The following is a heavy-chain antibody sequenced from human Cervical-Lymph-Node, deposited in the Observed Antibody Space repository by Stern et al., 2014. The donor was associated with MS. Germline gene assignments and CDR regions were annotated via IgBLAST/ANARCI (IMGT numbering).Heavy chain of an antibody. CDR3: ARVEACCSSSCDHAFDI. J-gene: IGHJ3*02. CDR2: INTDSGNP. Sequence: QAQLAESGSELKKPGASVKVACMASGYTFTSYGMNWVRQDPGQGLEWMGWINTDSGNPTFAQGFTGRFVFSLDTSVSTAYLHISNLMAEDTAVYYCARVEACCSSSCDHAFDIWGQGTMVIVSS. V-gene: IGHV7-4-1*02. D-gene: IGHD2-2*01. CDR1: GYTFTSYG.